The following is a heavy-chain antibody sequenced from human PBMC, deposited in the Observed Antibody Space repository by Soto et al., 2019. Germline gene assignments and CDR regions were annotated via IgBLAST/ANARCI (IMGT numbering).Heavy chain of an antibody. CDR1: VFPFTVWF. CDR3: ARTRAAFYRHYFHP. CDR2: ISGSGGAT. D-gene: IGHD2-15*01. V-gene: IGHV3-23*01. Sequence: PVGSLKLSFSTSVFPFTVWFIGGVRTAQGKGLEWVSGISGSGGATYYTDSVEGRFTISKDFSKNTVSLQMTGLRVDDTAVYYCARTRAAFYRHYFHPWGQGPLVTVFS. J-gene: IGHJ1*01.